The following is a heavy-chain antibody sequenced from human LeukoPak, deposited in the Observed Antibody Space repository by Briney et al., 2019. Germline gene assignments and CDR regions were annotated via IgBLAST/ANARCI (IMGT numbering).Heavy chain of an antibody. CDR3: ARHRSGGSQDDAFDI. CDR1: EFTFSTYW. Sequence: QPGGSLRLSCAASEFTFSTYWMSWVRQAPGKGLEWVADIKQDGSEKYYVHSVKGRFTISRQNAKNSLFLQMNSLRAEDTAVYYCARHRSGGSQDDAFDIWGQGTMVTVSS. D-gene: IGHD2-15*01. V-gene: IGHV3-7*01. CDR2: IKQDGSEK. J-gene: IGHJ3*02.